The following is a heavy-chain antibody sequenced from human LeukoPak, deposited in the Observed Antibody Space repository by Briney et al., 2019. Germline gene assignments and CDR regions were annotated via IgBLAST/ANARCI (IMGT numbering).Heavy chain of an antibody. D-gene: IGHD1-26*01. CDR1: GGSFSGYY. CDR2: INHSGST. CDR3: SRESGAFSPFGY. Sequence: SETLSLTCAVYGGSFSGYYWSWIRQPPGKGLEWIGEINHSGSTNYNPSLKSRLTISVDTSKNHLSLTLTSVTAADTAVYYCSRESGAFSPFGYWGQGTLVTVSS. V-gene: IGHV4-34*01. J-gene: IGHJ4*02.